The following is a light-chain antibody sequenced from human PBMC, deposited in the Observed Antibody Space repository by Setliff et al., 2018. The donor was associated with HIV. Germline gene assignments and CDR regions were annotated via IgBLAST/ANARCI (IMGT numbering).Light chain of an antibody. J-gene: IGLJ1*01. Sequence: QSVLTQPPSVSAAPGQKVTISCSGSSSNIGNDSVSWYRHLPGTAPKLLIYDISDRPSGIPDRFSGSESGTSATPGITGLQTGDEAAYYCGTWDSSLSALFGTGTKVTVL. V-gene: IGLV1-51*01. CDR3: GTWDSSLSAL. CDR2: DIS. CDR1: SSNIGNDS.